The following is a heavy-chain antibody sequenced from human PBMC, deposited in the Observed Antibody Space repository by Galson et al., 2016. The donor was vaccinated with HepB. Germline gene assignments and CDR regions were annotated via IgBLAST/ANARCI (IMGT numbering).Heavy chain of an antibody. Sequence: PALVKPTQTLTLTCSFSGFSLTSRGEGVGWIRQPPGKALEWLALIYWDDDKRYNPSLKRRLAIRKDTSKDQVILTMTGLQVADTGTYFCVHINSRDLVFDHWGQGSLVTVSS. J-gene: IGHJ4*02. CDR3: VHINSRDLVFDH. CDR1: GFSLTSRGEG. D-gene: IGHD1-1*01. V-gene: IGHV2-5*02. CDR2: IYWDDDK.